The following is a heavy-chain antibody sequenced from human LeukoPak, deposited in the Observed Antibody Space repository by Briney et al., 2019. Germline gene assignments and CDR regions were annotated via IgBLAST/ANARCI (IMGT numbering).Heavy chain of an antibody. CDR1: GVTLSTYA. V-gene: IGHV3-23*01. CDR3: AKFPGDFWSGLNY. J-gene: IGHJ4*02. CDR2: ISGSGGST. Sequence: PGGSLRLSCAASGVTLSTYAMSWVRQAPGKGLEWVSAISGSGGSTYYADSVKGRFTISRDNSKNTLYLQMNSLRAEDTAVYYCAKFPGDFWSGLNYWGQGTLVTVSS. D-gene: IGHD3-3*01.